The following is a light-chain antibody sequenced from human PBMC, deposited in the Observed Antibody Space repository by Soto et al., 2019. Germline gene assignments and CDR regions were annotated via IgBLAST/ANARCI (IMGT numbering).Light chain of an antibody. CDR1: SSNIGAGYD. CDR2: ANG. V-gene: IGLV1-40*01. J-gene: IGLJ1*01. CDR3: QSYDRSLSGYV. Sequence: QSVLTQPPSVSGATGQRVTISCTGSSSNIGAGYDVHWYQQLPGTAPKLLIYANGNRPSGVPDRFSGSKSGTSASLAITGLQAEDEADYYCQSYDRSLSGYVLGTGTKVTVL.